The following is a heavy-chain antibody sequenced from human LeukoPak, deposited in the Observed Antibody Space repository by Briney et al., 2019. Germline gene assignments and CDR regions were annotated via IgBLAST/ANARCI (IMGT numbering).Heavy chain of an antibody. CDR2: ISGSGGST. CDR3: AKTESVSYDILTGYWFGARYYFDY. D-gene: IGHD3-9*01. CDR1: GFTFSSYA. J-gene: IGHJ4*02. Sequence: PGGSLRLSCAASGFTFSSYAMSWVRQAPGKGLEWVSAISGSGGSTYYADSVKGRFTISRDNSKNTLYLQMNSLRAEDTAVYYCAKTESVSYDILTGYWFGARYYFDYWGQGTLVTVSS. V-gene: IGHV3-23*01.